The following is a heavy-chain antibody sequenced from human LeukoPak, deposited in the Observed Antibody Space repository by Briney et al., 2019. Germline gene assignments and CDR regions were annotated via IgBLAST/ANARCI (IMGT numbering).Heavy chain of an antibody. J-gene: IGHJ1*01. CDR1: GFTFSNYA. D-gene: IGHD3-22*01. CDR3: AIMHGYYDGSGYWVQ. Sequence: GGSLRLSCAAPGFTFSNYAMNWVRQAPGKGLEWVSFITPNADRTSYADSVEGRFTISRDNPRNTLYMQMNSLRDEDTALYYCAIMHGYYDGSGYWVQWGQGTLVTVSS. V-gene: IGHV3-23*01. CDR2: ITPNADRT.